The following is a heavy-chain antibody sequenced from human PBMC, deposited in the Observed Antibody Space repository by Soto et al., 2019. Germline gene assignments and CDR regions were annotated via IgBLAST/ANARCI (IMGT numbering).Heavy chain of an antibody. V-gene: IGHV4-31*03. CDR2: IYYSGMT. J-gene: IGHJ4*02. CDR1: CVSVSTGGYF. D-gene: IGHD5-18*01. CDR3: ARDSSGPGYSYGKFDY. Sequence: PSETLALTCTVSCVSVSTGGYFWTWIRQHPGKGLEWIGNIYYSGMTYYNPSLRGRVSISLDPSESQFSLKLNSVTAADTAVYYCARDSSGPGYSYGKFDYWGQGALVTVSS.